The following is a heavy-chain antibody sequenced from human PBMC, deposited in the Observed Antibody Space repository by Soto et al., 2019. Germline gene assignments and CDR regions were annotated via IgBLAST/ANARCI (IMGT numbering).Heavy chain of an antibody. V-gene: IGHV3-7*03. D-gene: IGHD3-22*01. J-gene: IGHJ4*02. Sequence: GGSLRLSCAASGFSLRSYWMNWVRQAPGKGLEWVANIKHDGTEKYYVDSVKGRFTISRDDAKNSLYLQMNSLRAEDTAVYYCARTNVYDHWGRGTLVTVYS. CDR3: ARTNVYDH. CDR1: GFSLRSYW. CDR2: IKHDGTEK.